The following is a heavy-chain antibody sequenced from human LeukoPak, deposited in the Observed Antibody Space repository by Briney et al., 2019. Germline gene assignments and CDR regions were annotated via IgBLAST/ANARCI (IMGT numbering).Heavy chain of an antibody. CDR2: IYYSGST. CDR1: GGSFSGYY. Sequence: SETLSLTCAVYGGSFSGYYWSWIRQPPGKGLEWIGYIYYSGSTYYNPSLKSRVTISVDTSKNQFSLKLSSVTAADTAVYYCARKNFDPLGAFDIWGQGTMVTVSS. CDR3: ARKNFDPLGAFDI. V-gene: IGHV4-30-4*01. J-gene: IGHJ3*02.